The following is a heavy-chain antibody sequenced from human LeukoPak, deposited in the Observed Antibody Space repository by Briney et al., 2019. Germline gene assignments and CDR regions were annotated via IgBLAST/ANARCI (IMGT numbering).Heavy chain of an antibody. CDR3: AKDFWRQWPFGAFDI. D-gene: IGHD6-19*01. J-gene: IGHJ3*02. V-gene: IGHV3-30*18. CDR2: ISYDGSNK. Sequence: GGSLRLSCAASGFTFSSYGVHWVRQAPGKGLEWVAVISYDGSNKYYADSVKGRFTISRDNSENTLYLQMNSLRAEDTAVYYCAKDFWRQWPFGAFDIWGQGTMVTVSS. CDR1: GFTFSSYG.